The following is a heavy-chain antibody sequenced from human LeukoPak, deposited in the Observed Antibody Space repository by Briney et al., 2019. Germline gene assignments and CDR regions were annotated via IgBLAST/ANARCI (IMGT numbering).Heavy chain of an antibody. CDR2: IYHSGST. CDR1: GGSISSGGYS. CDR3: ARDHGSGSYYGGGGWFDP. D-gene: IGHD3-10*01. Sequence: SETLSLTCAGSGGSISSGGYSWSWIRQPPGKGLEWIGYIYHSGSTYYNPSLKSRVTISVDRSKNQFSLKLSSVTAADTAVYYCARDHGSGSYYGGGGWFDPWGQGTLVTVSS. V-gene: IGHV4-30-2*01. J-gene: IGHJ5*02.